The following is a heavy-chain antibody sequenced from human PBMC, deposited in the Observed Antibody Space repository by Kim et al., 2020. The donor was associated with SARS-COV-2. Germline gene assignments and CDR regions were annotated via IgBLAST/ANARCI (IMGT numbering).Heavy chain of an antibody. V-gene: IGHV1-18*01. CDR3: ARGQLLDPQLTTIFGVVPYYYGMDV. CDR1: GYTFTSYG. J-gene: IGHJ6*02. D-gene: IGHD3-3*01. Sequence: ASVKVSCKASGYTFTSYGISWVRQAPGQGLEWMGWISAYNGNTNYAQKLQGRVTMTTDTSTSTAYMELRSLRSDDTAVYYCARGQLLDPQLTTIFGVVPYYYGMDVWGQGTTVTVSS. CDR2: ISAYNGNT.